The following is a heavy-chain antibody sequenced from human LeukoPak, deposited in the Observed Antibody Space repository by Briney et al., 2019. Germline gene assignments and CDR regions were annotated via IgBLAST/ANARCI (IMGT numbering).Heavy chain of an antibody. CDR2: IYYSGST. V-gene: IGHV4-39*01. CDR3: ARVGEVWGFHGLDV. D-gene: IGHD3-10*01. J-gene: IGHJ6*02. CDR1: GGSISSSSYY. Sequence: SETLSLTCTVSGGSISSSSYYWGWIRQPPGKGLEWIGSIYYSGSTYYNPSLKSRVTISVDTSKNQFSLKLSSVTAADTAVYFCARVGEVWGFHGLDVWGQGTTVTVSS.